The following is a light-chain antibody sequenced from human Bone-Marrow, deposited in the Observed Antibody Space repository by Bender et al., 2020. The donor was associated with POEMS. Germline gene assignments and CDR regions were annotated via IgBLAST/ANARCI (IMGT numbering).Light chain of an antibody. CDR1: ILSKHY. J-gene: IGLJ3*02. CDR3: QSVGISGAWV. V-gene: IGLV3-25*03. Sequence: SYELTQPTSVSASPGQTASITCSGEILSKHYSYWYQQKPGQAPVMVIYKETERPSGIPDRFSGSRSGTTITLTISGAQAEDEADYYCQSVGISGAWVFGGGTKLTVL. CDR2: KET.